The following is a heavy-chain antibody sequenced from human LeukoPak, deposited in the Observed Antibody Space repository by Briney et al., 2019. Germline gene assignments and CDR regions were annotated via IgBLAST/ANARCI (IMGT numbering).Heavy chain of an antibody. V-gene: IGHV1-2*02. CDR2: INPNSGGT. Sequence: ASVKVSCKASGYTFTGYYMHWVRQAPGQGLEWMGWINPNSGGTNYAQKFQGRVTMTRDTSISTAYMELSRLRSDDTAVYYCARDVEYSSSADDYWGQGTQVTVSS. D-gene: IGHD6-6*01. CDR3: ARDVEYSSSADDY. J-gene: IGHJ4*02. CDR1: GYTFTGYY.